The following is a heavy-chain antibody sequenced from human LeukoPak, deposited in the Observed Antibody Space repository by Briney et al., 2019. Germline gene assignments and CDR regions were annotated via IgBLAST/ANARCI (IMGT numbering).Heavy chain of an antibody. J-gene: IGHJ1*01. V-gene: IGHV3-9*01. CDR2: ISWNSGSI. CDR3: ANDIGNGRLEYFQH. Sequence: PGGSLRLSCAASGFTFDDYAMHWVRQAPGKGLEWVSGISWNSGSIDYADSVKGRFTISRDNAKNSLYLQMNSLRAEDTALNYCANDIGNGRLEYFQHWGQGTLVTVSS. D-gene: IGHD1-26*01. CDR1: GFTFDDYA.